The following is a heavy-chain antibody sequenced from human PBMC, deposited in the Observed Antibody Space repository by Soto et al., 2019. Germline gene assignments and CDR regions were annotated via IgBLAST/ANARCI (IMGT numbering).Heavy chain of an antibody. D-gene: IGHD6-19*01. J-gene: IGHJ5*02. CDR3: ASRRSGWNWFDP. CDR2: ISGSGGST. Sequence: PGGSLRLSCAASGFTFSSYAMSWVRQAPGKGLEWVSAISGSGGSTYYADSVKGRFTISRDNSKNTLYLQMNSLRAEDTAVYYCASRRSGWNWFDPWGQGTLVTVYS. CDR1: GFTFSSYA. V-gene: IGHV3-23*01.